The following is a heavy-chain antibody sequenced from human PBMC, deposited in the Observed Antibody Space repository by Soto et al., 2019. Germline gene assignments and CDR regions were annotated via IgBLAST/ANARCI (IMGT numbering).Heavy chain of an antibody. CDR2: INHRGST. J-gene: IGHJ5*02. CDR1: GGSFSGYY. Sequence: SETLSLTCAVYGGSFSGYYWSWIRQPPGKGLEWIEEINHRGSTNYNPSLKRRVTISVDTSKNQFSLNLSSVTAADTAVYYCAREARITIFGVVITGTWFDPWGQGTLVTVPS. V-gene: IGHV4-34*01. D-gene: IGHD3-3*01. CDR3: AREARITIFGVVITGTWFDP.